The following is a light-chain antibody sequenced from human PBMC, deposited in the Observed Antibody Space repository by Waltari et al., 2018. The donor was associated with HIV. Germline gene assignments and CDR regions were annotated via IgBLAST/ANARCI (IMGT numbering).Light chain of an antibody. Sequence: QSALTQPASMPGSPGQSITISCTGTTSDVGDYYYVSWYQQHPGRAPKLMIYDVTKGPSGVSNRFSGSKSGSTASLTISGLQAEDEGDYYCISYTSSGTLVFGGGTKLTVL. CDR2: DVT. V-gene: IGLV2-14*03. CDR1: TSDVGDYYY. CDR3: ISYTSSGTLV. J-gene: IGLJ2*01.